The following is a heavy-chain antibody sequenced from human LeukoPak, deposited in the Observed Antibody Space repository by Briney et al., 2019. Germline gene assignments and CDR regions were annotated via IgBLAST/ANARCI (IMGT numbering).Heavy chain of an antibody. CDR1: GFTFSSYS. J-gene: IGHJ6*02. D-gene: IGHD6-19*01. Sequence: GRSLRLSCAASGFTFSSYSMNRVRQAPGKGLEWVSYISSSSSTIYYADSVKGRFTISRDNAKNSLYLQMNSLRDEDTAVYYCARVQRYSSGWIEDYYYGMDVWGQGTTVTVSS. V-gene: IGHV3-48*02. CDR2: ISSSSSTI. CDR3: ARVQRYSSGWIEDYYYGMDV.